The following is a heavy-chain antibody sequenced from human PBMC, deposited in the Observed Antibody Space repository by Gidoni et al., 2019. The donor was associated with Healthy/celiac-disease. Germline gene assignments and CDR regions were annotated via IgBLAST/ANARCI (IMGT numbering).Heavy chain of an antibody. CDR2: IYYRGST. J-gene: IGHJ4*02. CDR3: ARQLASYYYGSGSDLADDY. CDR1: GGSTSSSIYY. Sequence: QLQLQQSAPGLVTHAETLSLTCTVAGGSTSSSIYYWGWLRQPPGKGLEWIGSIYYRGSTYYNPSLKSRVTISVDTSKNQFSLKLSSVTAADTAVYYCARQLASYYYGSGSDLADDYWGQGTLVTVSS. D-gene: IGHD3-10*01. V-gene: IGHV4-39*01.